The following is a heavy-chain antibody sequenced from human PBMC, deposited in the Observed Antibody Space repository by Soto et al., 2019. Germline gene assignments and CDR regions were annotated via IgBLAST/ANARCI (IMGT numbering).Heavy chain of an antibody. CDR3: ARGGGYKYGPYYFYCRDV. Sequence: SYTLSLTCTFSGSFISGGGYFRNKIRQHPGKGLEWIGYIYYSGSTYYNPSLKSRITISVDTSKNQFSLKLSSVTAADTAVFYCARGGGYKYGPYYFYCRDVWGQGTTLTVSS. CDR1: GSFISGGGYF. CDR2: IYYSGST. D-gene: IGHD5-18*01. V-gene: IGHV4-31*03. J-gene: IGHJ6*02.